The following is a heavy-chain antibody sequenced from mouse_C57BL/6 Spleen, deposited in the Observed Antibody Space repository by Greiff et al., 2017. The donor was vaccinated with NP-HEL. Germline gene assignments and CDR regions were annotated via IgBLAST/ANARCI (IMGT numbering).Heavy chain of an antibody. J-gene: IGHJ3*01. D-gene: IGHD3-2*02. Sequence: VQLQQPGAELVMPGASVKLSCKASGYTFTSYWMHWVKQRPGQGLEWIGEIDPSDSYTNYNQKFKGKSTLTVDKSSGTAYMQLSSLTSEDSAVYYCARRTAQAPWFAYWGQGTLVTVSA. V-gene: IGHV1-69*01. CDR2: IDPSDSYT. CDR3: ARRTAQAPWFAY. CDR1: GYTFTSYW.